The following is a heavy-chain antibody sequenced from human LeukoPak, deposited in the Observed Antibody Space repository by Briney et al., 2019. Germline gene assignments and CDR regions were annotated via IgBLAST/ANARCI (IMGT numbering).Heavy chain of an antibody. D-gene: IGHD7-27*01. CDR2: IQYDGSNK. CDR3: AKDGNWARFEN. J-gene: IGHJ4*02. CDR1: GFSFSSYG. V-gene: IGHV3-30*02. Sequence: GGSLRLSCAASGFSFSSYGMQWVRQAPGKGLERVAFIQYDGSNKYYAESVKGRFTISRDNSKNTLYLQMNSPRAEDTAAYYCAKDGNWARFENWGQGTLVTVSS.